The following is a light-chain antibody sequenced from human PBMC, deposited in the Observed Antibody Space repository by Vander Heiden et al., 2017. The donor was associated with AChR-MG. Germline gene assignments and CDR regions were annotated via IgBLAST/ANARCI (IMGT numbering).Light chain of an antibody. CDR2: DAT. CDR1: QSVSNY. CDR3: QHLAKWPPVS. J-gene: IGKJ5*01. Sequence: EIVLTQSPATLSLSPGERATLSCRASQSVSNYLAWYQQKAGQGPRLLIHDATNIATGIPARFRGSGYGTDFTLTISRLEPEDCAVYFFQHLAKWPPVSFGQGTRLEIK. V-gene: IGKV3-11*01.